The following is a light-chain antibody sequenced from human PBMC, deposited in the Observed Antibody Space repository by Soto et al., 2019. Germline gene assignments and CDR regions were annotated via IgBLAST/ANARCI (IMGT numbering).Light chain of an antibody. CDR2: DVT. J-gene: IGLJ2*01. CDR1: SSDVGGYNY. CDR3: SSYTSSSTRV. Sequence: QSVLTQPASVSGSPGQSITISCTGTSSDVGGYNYVSWYQQHPGKAPKLMIYDVTNRPSGVSNRFSGSKSGSTASLTISGLQAEDEADYYCSSYTSSSTRVFGGGTKLTV. V-gene: IGLV2-14*03.